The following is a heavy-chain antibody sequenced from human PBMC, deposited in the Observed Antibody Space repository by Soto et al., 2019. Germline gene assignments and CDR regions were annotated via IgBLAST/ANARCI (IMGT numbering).Heavy chain of an antibody. D-gene: IGHD2-21*02. CDR1: AFSLSTGGVG. V-gene: IGHV2-5*02. Sequence: QITLKESGPTLVKPTQTLTLTCTFSAFSLSTGGVGVGWIRQPPGKALEWLALIYWDDDKRYSPSLRSRLTITKDTPKNQVVLTMTTMAPVDTATYYCIQSRCGGDCLQSYASYYYYGMDVWGQGTTVTVSS. J-gene: IGHJ6*02. CDR3: IQSRCGGDCLQSYASYYYYGMDV. CDR2: IYWDDDK.